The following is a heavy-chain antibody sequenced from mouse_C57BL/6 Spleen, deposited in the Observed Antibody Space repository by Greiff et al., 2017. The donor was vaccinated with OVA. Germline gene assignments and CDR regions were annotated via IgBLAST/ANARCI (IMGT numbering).Heavy chain of an antibody. Sequence: EVQLQQSGPGLVKPSQSLSLTCSVTGYSITSGYYWNWIRQFPGNKLEWMGYISYDGSNNYNPSLKNRISITRDTSKNQFFLKLNSVTTEDTATYYCASTAQATFPFDYWGQGTTLTVAS. CDR2: ISYDGSN. V-gene: IGHV3-6*01. J-gene: IGHJ2*01. CDR1: GYSITSGYY. CDR3: ASTAQATFPFDY. D-gene: IGHD3-2*02.